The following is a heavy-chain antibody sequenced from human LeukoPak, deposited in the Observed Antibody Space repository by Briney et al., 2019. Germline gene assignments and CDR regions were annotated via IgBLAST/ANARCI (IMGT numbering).Heavy chain of an antibody. V-gene: IGHV1-46*01. CDR1: GYTFTSYY. D-gene: IGHD1-26*01. J-gene: IGHJ6*03. CDR2: INLSGGST. Sequence: ASVKVSCKASGYTFTSYYMHWVRQAPGQGLEWMGIINLSGGSTSYAQKFQGRVTMTRDTSISTAYMELSRLRSDDTAVYYCARTSGSYYNTEYYYYYMDVWGKGTTVTISS. CDR3: ARTSGSYYNTEYYYYYMDV.